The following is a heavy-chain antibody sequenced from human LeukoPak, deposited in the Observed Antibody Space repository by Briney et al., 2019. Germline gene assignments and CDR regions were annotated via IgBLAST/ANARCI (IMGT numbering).Heavy chain of an antibody. Sequence: GGSLRLSCAASGFTFSTYTMNWVRQAPGKGLEWVSSIYSSGSYIYYADSVQGRFTISRDNAKNSLYLQMNSLRAKDTAVYYCARDFAAYCSGGSCYSPYFDYWGQGTLVTVSS. CDR3: ARDFAAYCSGGSCYSPYFDY. D-gene: IGHD2-15*01. CDR1: GFTFSTYT. V-gene: IGHV3-21*01. J-gene: IGHJ4*02. CDR2: IYSSGSYI.